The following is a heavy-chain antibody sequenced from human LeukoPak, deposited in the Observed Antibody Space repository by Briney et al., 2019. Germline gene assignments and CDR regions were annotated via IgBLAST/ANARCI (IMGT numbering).Heavy chain of an antibody. CDR3: ARGAYSSSWSFSP. Sequence: GGSLRLSCAASGFTFSNYAMHWARQAPGKGLEWVAVITYDGNNKYYADSVKGRLTISRDNSKDTLYVQMNSLRTEDTAVYYCARGAYSSSWSFSPWGQGTLVTVFS. CDR1: GFTFSNYA. CDR2: ITYDGNNK. D-gene: IGHD6-13*01. V-gene: IGHV3-30-3*01. J-gene: IGHJ5*02.